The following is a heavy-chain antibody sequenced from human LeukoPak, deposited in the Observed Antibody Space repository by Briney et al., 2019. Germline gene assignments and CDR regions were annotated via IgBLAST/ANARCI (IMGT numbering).Heavy chain of an antibody. J-gene: IGHJ4*02. CDR2: VGNSDNHK. CDR1: GVRVGSNY. CDR3: AREQWYRFDN. V-gene: IGHV3-11*01. Sequence: GGSLRLSCAASGVRVGSNYTSWIRQAPGKGREWVAVVGNSDNHKDHADSVKGRFTISRDDAKNSVYLQMNSLRVEDTAIYYCAREQWYRFDNWGQGALVTVSS. D-gene: IGHD2-8*01.